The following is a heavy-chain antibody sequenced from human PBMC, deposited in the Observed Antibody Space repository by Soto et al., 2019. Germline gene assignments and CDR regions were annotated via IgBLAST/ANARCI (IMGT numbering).Heavy chain of an antibody. J-gene: IGHJ6*01. Sequence: HPGGSLRISCASSGFTFSSYGMHWVRQAPGKGLDWVAVISYDGSNKYYADSVKGRFTISRDNSKNTLYLQMNSLRAEDTAVYYCAQDLYAVSTSYYGMDVWGQGTTVTVSS. V-gene: IGHV3-30*18. CDR2: ISYDGSNK. D-gene: IGHD2-8*01. CDR1: GFTFSSYG. CDR3: AQDLYAVSTSYYGMDV.